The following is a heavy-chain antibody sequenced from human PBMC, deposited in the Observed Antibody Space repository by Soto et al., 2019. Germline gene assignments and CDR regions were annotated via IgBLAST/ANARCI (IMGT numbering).Heavy chain of an antibody. CDR2: ISYSGST. Sequence: SETLSLSCAVSGGSISSGGYYWGWIRQPPGKGLEWIGSISYSGSTYYNPSLKSRVTISVDTSKNQFSLKLCSVTAADPAVYYCARTGFATPMYYYYYYGMDVWGQGNTVTVSS. CDR3: ARTGFATPMYYYYYYGMDV. CDR1: GGSISSGGYY. D-gene: IGHD3-10*01. V-gene: IGHV4-39*01. J-gene: IGHJ6*02.